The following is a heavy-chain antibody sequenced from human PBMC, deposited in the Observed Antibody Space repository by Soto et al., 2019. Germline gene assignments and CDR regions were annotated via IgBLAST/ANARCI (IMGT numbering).Heavy chain of an antibody. CDR3: AKIPAMEQWLPMGRFDP. J-gene: IGHJ5*02. Sequence: PGGSLRLSCAASGFTFSSYGMHWVRQAPGKGLEWVAVIWYDGSNKYYADSVKGRFTISRDNSKNTLYLQMNSLRAEDTAVYYCAKIPAMEQWLPMGRFDPWGQGTLVTVSS. V-gene: IGHV3-33*06. D-gene: IGHD6-19*01. CDR1: GFTFSSYG. CDR2: IWYDGSNK.